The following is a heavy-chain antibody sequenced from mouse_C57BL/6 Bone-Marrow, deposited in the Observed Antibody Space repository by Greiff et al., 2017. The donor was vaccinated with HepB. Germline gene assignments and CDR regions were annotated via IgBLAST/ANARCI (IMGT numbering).Heavy chain of an antibody. D-gene: IGHD1-1*01. CDR2: IWRGGST. V-gene: IGHV2-5*01. CDR3: AKNAYYYGSSYFDY. J-gene: IGHJ2*01. Sequence: VQLQQSGPGLVQPSQSLSITCTVSGFSLTSYGVHRVRQSPGKGLEWLGVIWRGGSTDYNAAFMSRLSITKDNSKSQVFFKMNSLQADDTAIYYCAKNAYYYGSSYFDYWGQGTTLTVSS. CDR1: GFSLTSYG.